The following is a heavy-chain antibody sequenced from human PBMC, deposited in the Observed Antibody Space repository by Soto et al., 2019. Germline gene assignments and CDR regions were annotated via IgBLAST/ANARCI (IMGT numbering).Heavy chain of an antibody. D-gene: IGHD2-15*01. J-gene: IGHJ5*02. CDR3: ARVTQYCSGGSCYDWFDP. CDR1: GGSISSGGYY. CDR2: IYYSGST. V-gene: IGHV4-31*03. Sequence: QVQLQESGPGLVKPSQTLSLTCTVSGGSISSGGYYWSWIRQHPGKGLEWIGYIYYSGSTYYNPXXKSRVTISVDXXKXQXXLKLSSVTAADTAVYYCARVTQYCSGGSCYDWFDPWGQGTLVTVSS.